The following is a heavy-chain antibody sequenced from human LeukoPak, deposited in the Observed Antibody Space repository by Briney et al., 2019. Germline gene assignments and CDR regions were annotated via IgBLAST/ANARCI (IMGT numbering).Heavy chain of an antibody. CDR3: ASSLLWFGEFHIRTFDY. V-gene: IGHV1-69*05. CDR2: IIPIFGTA. J-gene: IGHJ4*02. CDR1: GGTFSSCA. D-gene: IGHD3-10*01. Sequence: SVKVSCKASGGTFSSCAISWVRQAPGQGLEWMGGIIPIFGTANYAQKFQGRVTITTDESTSTAYMELSSLRSEDTAVYYCASSLLWFGEFHIRTFDYWGQGTLVTVSS.